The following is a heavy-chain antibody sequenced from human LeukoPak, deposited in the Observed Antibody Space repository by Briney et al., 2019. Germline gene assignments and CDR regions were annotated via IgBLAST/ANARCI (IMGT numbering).Heavy chain of an antibody. D-gene: IGHD6-6*01. CDR1: GGSFSGYY. J-gene: IGHJ6*02. V-gene: IGHV4-34*01. Sequence: SETLSLTCAVYGGSFSGYYWSWIRQPPGKGLEWIGEINHSGSTNYNPSLKSRVTISVDTSKNQFSLKLSSVTAADTAVYYCARGHSIAARPSSPGDHYYYGMDVWGQGTTVTVSS. CDR2: INHSGST. CDR3: ARGHSIAARPSSPGDHYYYGMDV.